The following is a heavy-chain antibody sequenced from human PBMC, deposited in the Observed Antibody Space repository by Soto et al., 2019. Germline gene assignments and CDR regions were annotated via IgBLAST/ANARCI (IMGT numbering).Heavy chain of an antibody. CDR1: GFTFSNAW. D-gene: IGHD3-3*01. V-gene: IGHV3-15*01. J-gene: IGHJ6*02. CDR2: IKSKTDGGTT. CDR3: TTGDFWSGYRYYYGMDV. Sequence: EVQLVESGGGLVKPGGSLRLSCAASGFTFSNAWMSWVRQAPGKGLEWVGRIKSKTDGGTTDYAAPVKGRFTISRDDSKNTLYLQMNSLKTEDTAVDYCTTGDFWSGYRYYYGMDVWGQGTTVTVSS.